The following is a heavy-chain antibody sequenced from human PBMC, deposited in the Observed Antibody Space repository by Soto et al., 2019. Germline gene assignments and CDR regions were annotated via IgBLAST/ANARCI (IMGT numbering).Heavy chain of an antibody. CDR3: ARAGVPETRPYYMDV. D-gene: IGHD2-8*01. Sequence: ASVKVSCKASGYTFTSYGISWVRQAPGQGLEWMGWISAYNGNTNYAQKLQGRVTMTTDTSTSTAYMELRSLRSDDTAVYYCARAGVPETRPYYMDVWGKGTTVTVSS. CDR2: ISAYNGNT. V-gene: IGHV1-18*01. CDR1: GYTFTSYG. J-gene: IGHJ6*03.